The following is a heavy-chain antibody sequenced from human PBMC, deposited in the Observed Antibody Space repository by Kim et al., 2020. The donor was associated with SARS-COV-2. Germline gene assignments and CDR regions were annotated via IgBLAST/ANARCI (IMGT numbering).Heavy chain of an antibody. Sequence: GGSLRLSCAASGFTFNSYWLHWVRQAPGKGLEWVSRIKGDGGSANYADSVEGRFIISKDNAKNTLYLQMNSLIVEDTAVYYCVTTTLPMVAAWGLGTRVT. J-gene: IGHJ5*01. CDR2: IKGDGGSA. CDR1: GFTFNSYW. V-gene: IGHV3-74*01. D-gene: IGHD2-15*01. CDR3: VTTTLPMVAA.